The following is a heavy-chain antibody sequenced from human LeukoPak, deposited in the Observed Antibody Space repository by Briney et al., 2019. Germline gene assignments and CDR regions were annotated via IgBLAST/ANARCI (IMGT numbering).Heavy chain of an antibody. Sequence: GASVKVSCKASGGTFSSYAISWVRQAPGQGLEWMGRIIPIFGTANYAQKFQGRVTITTDESTSTAYMELSSLRSEDTAVYYCARDRLPGGNSGGFDYWGQGTLVTVSS. CDR1: GGTFSSYA. D-gene: IGHD4-23*01. J-gene: IGHJ4*02. CDR3: ARDRLPGGNSGGFDY. V-gene: IGHV1-69*05. CDR2: IIPIFGTA.